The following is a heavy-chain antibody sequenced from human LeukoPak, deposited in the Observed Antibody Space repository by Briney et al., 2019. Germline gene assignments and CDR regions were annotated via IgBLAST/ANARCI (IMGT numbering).Heavy chain of an antibody. D-gene: IGHD3-10*01. V-gene: IGHV3-73*01. CDR3: TSWRQVRGVITVVDY. Sequence: GGSLRLSCAASGFTSSGSAMHWVRQASGKGLEWVGRIRSKANSYATAYSASVKGRFTSSRDDSKNTAYLQMNSLKTEDTAVYYCTSWRQVRGVITVVDYWGQGTLVTVSS. J-gene: IGHJ4*02. CDR1: GFTSSGSA. CDR2: IRSKANSYAT.